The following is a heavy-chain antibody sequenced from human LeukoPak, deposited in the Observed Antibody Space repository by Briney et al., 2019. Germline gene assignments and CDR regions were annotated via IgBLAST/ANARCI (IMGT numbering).Heavy chain of an antibody. CDR2: ISGSGGST. CDR3: AKDLVVGYYYDSSGYSDY. D-gene: IGHD3-22*01. Sequence: PGGSLRLSCAASGFTFSSYAMSWVRQAPGKGLEWVSAISGSGGSTYYADSVKGRFTISRDNSKNTLYLQMNSLRAEDTAAYYCAKDLVVGYYYDSSGYSDYWGQGTLVTVSS. V-gene: IGHV3-23*01. J-gene: IGHJ4*02. CDR1: GFTFSSYA.